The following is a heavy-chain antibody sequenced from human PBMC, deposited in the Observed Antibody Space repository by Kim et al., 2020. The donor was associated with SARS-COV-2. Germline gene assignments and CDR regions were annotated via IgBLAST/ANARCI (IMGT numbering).Heavy chain of an antibody. CDR3: ARDPVEMVTIGDDAFDI. J-gene: IGHJ3*02. D-gene: IGHD5-18*01. CDR2: ISSSSSYI. CDR1: GFTFSSYS. Sequence: GGSLRLSCAASGFTFSSYSMNWVRQAPGKGLEWVSSISSSSSYIYYADSVKGRFTISRDNAKNSLYLQMNSLRAEDTAVYYCARDPVEMVTIGDDAFDIWGQGTMVTVSS. V-gene: IGHV3-21*01.